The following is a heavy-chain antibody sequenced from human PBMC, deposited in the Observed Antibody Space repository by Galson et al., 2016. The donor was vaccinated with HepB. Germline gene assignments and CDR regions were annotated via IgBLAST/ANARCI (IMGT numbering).Heavy chain of an antibody. D-gene: IGHD3-10*01. Sequence: QSGAEVKKPGESLRISCKGSGYSFTNYWISWVRHVPGKGLEWMGRIDPGDSYTKYSPPFQGHVTISADKSITTAYLQWSSLKASETAMYYCARRAHYYGSEFDYWGQGTLVTGSS. CDR3: ARRAHYYGSEFDY. CDR1: GYSFTNYW. V-gene: IGHV5-10-1*01. CDR2: IDPGDSYT. J-gene: IGHJ4*02.